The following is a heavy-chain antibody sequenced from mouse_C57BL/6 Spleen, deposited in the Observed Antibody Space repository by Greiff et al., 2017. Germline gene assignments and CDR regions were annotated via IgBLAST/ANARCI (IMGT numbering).Heavy chain of an antibody. CDR3: ARGYYGSREYYCDY. CDR1: GYTFTSYW. Sequence: VQLQQPGAELVKPGASVKLSCKASGYTFTSYWMQWVQQRPGQGLEWIGEIDPSDSYTNYNQKFKGKATLTVDTSSSTAYMQLSSLTSEDSAVYYCARGYYGSREYYCDYWGQGTTLTVSS. J-gene: IGHJ2*01. V-gene: IGHV1-50*01. CDR2: IDPSDSYT. D-gene: IGHD1-1*01.